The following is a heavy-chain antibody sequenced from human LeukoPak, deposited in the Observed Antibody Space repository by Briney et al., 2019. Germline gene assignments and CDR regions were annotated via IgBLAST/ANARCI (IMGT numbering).Heavy chain of an antibody. CDR2: ISSSSSTI. V-gene: IGHV3-48*04. CDR3: ARDGSGGY. Sequence: GRSLRLSCAASGFTFSSYSMNWVRQAPGKGLEWVSYISSSSSTIYYADSVKGRFTISRDNAKNSLYLQMNSLRAEDTAVYYCARDGSGGYWGQGTLVTVSS. J-gene: IGHJ4*02. D-gene: IGHD2-2*03. CDR1: GFTFSSYS.